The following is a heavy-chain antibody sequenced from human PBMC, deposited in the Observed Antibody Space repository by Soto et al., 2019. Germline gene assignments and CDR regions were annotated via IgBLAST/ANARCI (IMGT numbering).Heavy chain of an antibody. CDR2: IKSKTDGGTT. V-gene: IGHV3-15*01. Sequence: GGSLRLSCAASGFTFSNAWMSWVRQAPGKGLEWVGRIKSKTDGGTTDYAAPVKGRFTISRDDSKNTLYLQMNSLKTEDTAVYYSTTDSFDYGDLPPPIFDYWGQGTLVTVSS. D-gene: IGHD4-17*01. CDR3: TTDSFDYGDLPPPIFDY. CDR1: GFTFSNAW. J-gene: IGHJ4*02.